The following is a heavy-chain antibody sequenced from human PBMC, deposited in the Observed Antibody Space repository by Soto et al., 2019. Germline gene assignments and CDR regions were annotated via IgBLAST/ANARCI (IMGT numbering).Heavy chain of an antibody. CDR2: IYYSGST. J-gene: IGHJ4*02. CDR3: ARDKYYGAQFDY. CDR1: GGSISSGGYY. D-gene: IGHD3-3*01. V-gene: IGHV4-31*03. Sequence: LSLTCTVSGGSISSGGYYWSWIRQHPGKGLEWIGYIYYSGSTYYNPSLKSRVTISVDTSKNQFSLKLSSVTAADTAVYYCARDKYYGAQFDYWGQGTLVTVSS.